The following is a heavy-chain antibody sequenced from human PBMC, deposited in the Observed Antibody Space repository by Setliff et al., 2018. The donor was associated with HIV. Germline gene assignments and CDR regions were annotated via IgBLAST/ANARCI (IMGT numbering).Heavy chain of an antibody. CDR1: GGSISNYY. CDR3: ARSSRVNCGGDCYLLDY. V-gene: IGHV4-4*07. J-gene: IGHJ4*02. CDR2: IQTSGRT. Sequence: SETLSLTCTVSGGSISNYYWSWIRQPAGKGLEWIGRIQTSGRTNNNPSLKSRVTMSVDTSKNQFSLILTSVTAADTAVYYCARSSRVNCGGDCYLLDYWGQGTPVTVS. D-gene: IGHD2-21*02.